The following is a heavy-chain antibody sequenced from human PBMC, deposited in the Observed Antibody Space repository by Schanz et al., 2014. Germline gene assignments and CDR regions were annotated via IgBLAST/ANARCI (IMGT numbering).Heavy chain of an antibody. CDR2: ISNSGTTI. J-gene: IGHJ3*02. V-gene: IGHV3-11*04. Sequence: QVQLVESGGGLVKPGGSLRLSCAASGFTFSSYYMSWIRQAPGKGLEWVSYISNSGTTIYYADSVKGRFTTSRDNGKKSMYLQMDSLRAEDTAVYYCARGIITMVRGGDVGAFDIWGQGTMVTVSS. CDR3: ARGIITMVRGGDVGAFDI. CDR1: GFTFSSYY. D-gene: IGHD3-10*01.